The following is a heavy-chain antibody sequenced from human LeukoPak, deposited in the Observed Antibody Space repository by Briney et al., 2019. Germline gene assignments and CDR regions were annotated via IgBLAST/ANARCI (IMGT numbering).Heavy chain of an antibody. CDR2: INPNSGGT. Sequence: GASVKVSCKASGYTFTGYYMHWVRQAPGQGLEWMGRINPNSGGTNYAQKLQGRVTMTRDTSISTAYMELSRLRSDDTAVYYCAREPTYYDFWSGQPNWFDPWGQGTLVTVSS. CDR1: GYTFTGYY. J-gene: IGHJ5*02. CDR3: AREPTYYDFWSGQPNWFDP. V-gene: IGHV1-2*06. D-gene: IGHD3-3*01.